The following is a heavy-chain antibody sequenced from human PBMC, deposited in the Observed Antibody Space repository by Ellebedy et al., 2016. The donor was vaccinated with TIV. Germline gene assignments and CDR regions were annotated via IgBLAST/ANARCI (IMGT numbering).Heavy chain of an antibody. CDR3: ATSVLWSGYSVNWFDP. CDR1: GYTLTELS. D-gene: IGHD3-3*01. Sequence: ASVKVSCKVSGYTLTELSMHWVRQAPGKGLEWMGGFDPEDGETIYAQKFQGRVTMTEDTSTDTAYMELSSLRSEDTAVYYCATSVLWSGYSVNWFDPWGQGTLVTVSS. CDR2: FDPEDGET. V-gene: IGHV1-24*01. J-gene: IGHJ5*02.